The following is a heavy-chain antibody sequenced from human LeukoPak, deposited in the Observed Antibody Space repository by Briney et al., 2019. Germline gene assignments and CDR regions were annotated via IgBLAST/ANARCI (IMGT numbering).Heavy chain of an antibody. Sequence: GGSLKLSCAASGFTFSGSDMHWVRQASRKGLEWVGRIRSKANTYATAYAASVEGRFTVSRDDSKNTAYLQMNSLKTEDPAVYYCVRRMGGGNYYGLDVWGQGTTVTVSS. CDR3: VRRMGGGNYYGLDV. V-gene: IGHV3-73*01. CDR1: GFTFSGSD. CDR2: IRSKANTYAT. J-gene: IGHJ6*02. D-gene: IGHD5-24*01.